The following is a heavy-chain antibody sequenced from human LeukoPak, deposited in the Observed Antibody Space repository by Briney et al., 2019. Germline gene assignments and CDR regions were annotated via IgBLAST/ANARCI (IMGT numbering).Heavy chain of an antibody. Sequence: GGSLRLSCAASGFTFSSYEMNWVRQAPGKGLEWVSYISSSGSTIYYADSVKGRFTISRDNAKNSLYPQMNSLRAEDTAVYYCAREPGFCTNGVRYTRAFDYWGQGTLVTVSS. CDR1: GFTFSSYE. V-gene: IGHV3-48*03. CDR2: ISSSGSTI. J-gene: IGHJ4*02. CDR3: AREPGFCTNGVRYTRAFDY. D-gene: IGHD2-8*01.